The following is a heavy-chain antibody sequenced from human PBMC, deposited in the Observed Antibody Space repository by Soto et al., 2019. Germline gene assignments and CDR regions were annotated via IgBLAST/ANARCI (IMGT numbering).Heavy chain of an antibody. V-gene: IGHV4-34*01. CDR2: INHSGST. D-gene: IGHD2-15*01. CDR3: ARRSGYCSGGSCYVAFDI. Sequence: SETLSLTCAVYGGSFSGYYWSWIRQPPGKGLEWIGEINHSGSTNYNPSLKSRVTISVDTSKNQFSLILSSLTAADTAVYYCARRSGYCSGGSCYVAFDIWGQGTVVTVSS. J-gene: IGHJ3*02. CDR1: GGSFSGYY.